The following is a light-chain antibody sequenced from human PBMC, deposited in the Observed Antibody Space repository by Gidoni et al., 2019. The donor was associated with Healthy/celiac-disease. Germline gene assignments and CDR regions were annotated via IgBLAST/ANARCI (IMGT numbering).Light chain of an antibody. CDR3: QQYNNLPPPYT. J-gene: IGKJ2*01. V-gene: IGKV3-15*01. CDR1: QSVSSN. Sequence: EIVMTQYPATLSVSPGERATIYCRDSQSVSSNLSWYQQQPGQSPRLLIDGASTRATCIPARFSGSVSGTEFTLTISCLQSEDVAVYVCQQYNNLPPPYTFGQGTKLEIK. CDR2: GAS.